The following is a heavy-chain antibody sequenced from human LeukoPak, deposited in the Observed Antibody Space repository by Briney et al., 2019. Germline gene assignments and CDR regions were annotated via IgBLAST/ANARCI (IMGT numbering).Heavy chain of an antibody. CDR2: ISHTSSHI. CDR1: GFTFSTNS. D-gene: IGHD1-14*01. J-gene: IGHJ5*02. V-gene: IGHV3-21*04. CDR3: AKSRLTPHP. Sequence: GGSLRLSCAASGFTFSTNSMNWVRQAPGKGLEWVSSISHTSSHIYYADSVRGRFTISRDNAKNSLYLQMSSLRAEDTAVYYCAKSRLTPHPWGQGTLVTVSS.